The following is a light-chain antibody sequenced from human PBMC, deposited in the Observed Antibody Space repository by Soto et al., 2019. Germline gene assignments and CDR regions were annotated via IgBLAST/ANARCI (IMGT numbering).Light chain of an antibody. CDR1: QSLSSW. CDR3: QQYNTYALT. CDR2: DVS. J-gene: IGKJ4*01. V-gene: IGKV1-5*01. Sequence: DLQMTQSPSTLSASVGDRVTITCRASQSLSSWLAWYQQKPGKAPNLLIYDVSSLESGVPSRFSGSGSGTEFTLTISSLQPDDFATYYCQQYNTYALTFGGGTKVEIK.